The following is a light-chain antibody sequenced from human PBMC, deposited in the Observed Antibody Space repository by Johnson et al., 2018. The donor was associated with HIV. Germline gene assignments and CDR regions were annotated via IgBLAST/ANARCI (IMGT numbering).Light chain of an antibody. V-gene: IGLV1-51*02. Sequence: QSVLTQPPSVSAAPGQKVTISCSGSSSNIGNNYVSWYQQLPGTAPKLLIYENNKRPSGIPDRFSGSKSGTSATLGITGLQTGDEADYYCGTWDTGLSAPYVFGTATKVTVL. CDR2: ENN. J-gene: IGLJ1*01. CDR1: SSNIGNNY. CDR3: GTWDTGLSAPYV.